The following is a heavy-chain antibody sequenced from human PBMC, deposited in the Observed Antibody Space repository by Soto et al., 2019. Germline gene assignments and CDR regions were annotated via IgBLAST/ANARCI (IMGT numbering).Heavy chain of an antibody. J-gene: IGHJ6*02. CDR2: INHSGST. Sequence: SETLSLTCAVYGGSFSGYYWSWIRQPPGKGLEWIGEINHSGSTNYNPSLKSRVTISVDTSKNQFSLKLSSVTAADTAVYYCARGRQWYYDFWCGHAGAPNYGMDVWGQGTTVTVSS. CDR1: GGSFSGYY. D-gene: IGHD3-3*01. CDR3: ARGRQWYYDFWCGHAGAPNYGMDV. V-gene: IGHV4-34*01.